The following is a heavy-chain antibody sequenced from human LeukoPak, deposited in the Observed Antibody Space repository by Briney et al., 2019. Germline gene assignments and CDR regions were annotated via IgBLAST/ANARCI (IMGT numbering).Heavy chain of an antibody. CDR2: IGGAGDTT. CDR1: GLTFNTYA. CDR3: AKGFVAGTENYFDS. Sequence: GGSLRLSCAASGLTFNTYAMTWFRQGPAKGLEWVSSIGGAGDTTDYADSVEGRFTISRDNSKNTVFLEMNSLRAEDTGVYYCAKGFVAGTENYFDSWGQGTLVTVSS. V-gene: IGHV3-23*01. D-gene: IGHD1-1*01. J-gene: IGHJ4*02.